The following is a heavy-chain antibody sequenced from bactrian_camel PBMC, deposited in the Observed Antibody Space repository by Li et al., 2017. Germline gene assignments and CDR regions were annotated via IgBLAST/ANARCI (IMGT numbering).Heavy chain of an antibody. CDR1: IVGFSGRVGFGTYY. V-gene: IGHV3S63*01. CDR2: IYTGSGNT. Sequence: HVQLVESGGGSVQAGGSLRLSCKASIVGFSGRVGFGTYYMAWFRQAPGKEREGVARIYTGSGNTYYADSVKGRFTISQDNAKNTVYLQMNSLKPEDTAMYYCAARGPYCYTKLSVRDFTYWGQGTQVTVS. J-gene: IGHJ6*01. CDR3: AARGPYCYTKLSVRDFTY. D-gene: IGHD2*01.